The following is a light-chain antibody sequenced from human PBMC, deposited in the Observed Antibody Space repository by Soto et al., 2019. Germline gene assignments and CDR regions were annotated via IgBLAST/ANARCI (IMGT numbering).Light chain of an antibody. CDR2: GAS. Sequence: EIVLTQSPVTVSLIPGEGATLSCRASQSVRSGSLAWYQQKPGQAPRLLIYGASSRATDIPDRFSGSGYGTDFILTISSLQSGDFAVYYCQQHKMRPLTFGGGTKVDIK. V-gene: IGKV3-20*01. CDR3: QQHKMRPLT. J-gene: IGKJ4*01. CDR1: QSVRSGS.